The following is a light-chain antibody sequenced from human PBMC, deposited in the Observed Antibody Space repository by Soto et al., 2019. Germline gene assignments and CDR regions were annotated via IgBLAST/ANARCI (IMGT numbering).Light chain of an antibody. J-gene: IGKJ3*01. CDR2: GAS. CDR3: QQYTTSPFT. V-gene: IGKV3-20*01. Sequence: IVLTQSPGTLSLAPGERATLYCRASQSVGSNYLAWYQQKPGQAPRVLIYGASSRATGIPDRFSGSGSGADFTLTISRLEPEDFAVYYCQQYTTSPFTFDPGTKVDIK. CDR1: QSVGSNY.